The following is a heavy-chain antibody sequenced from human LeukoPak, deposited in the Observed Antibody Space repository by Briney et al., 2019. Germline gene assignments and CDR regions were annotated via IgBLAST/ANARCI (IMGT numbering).Heavy chain of an antibody. J-gene: IGHJ4*02. Sequence: SQTLSLTSALSGDSVSSNSAACNWIRHSPTRGRECLGRTYYMSKWYNDYAVSVKSRITINPDTSKSQFSLQLNSVTPEDTAVYYCAREVHYHSSGYYYVEGNFDYWGQGTLVTVSS. V-gene: IGHV6-1*01. CDR3: AREVHYHSSGYYYVEGNFDY. CDR2: TYYMSKWYN. D-gene: IGHD3-22*01. CDR1: GDSVSSNSAA.